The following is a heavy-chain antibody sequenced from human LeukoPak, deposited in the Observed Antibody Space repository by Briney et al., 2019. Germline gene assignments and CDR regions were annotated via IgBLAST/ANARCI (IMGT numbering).Heavy chain of an antibody. V-gene: IGHV3-30-3*01. J-gene: IGHJ4*02. CDR2: ISNDGSNN. CDR1: RFTFSNYA. CDR3: GRVAPGGRHIDY. Sequence: PGGSLRLSCAASRFTFSNYAMHWDRQAPGKGLEWVAVISNDGSNNYYADSVKGRFTISRDNSKSTLYLQMNSLRAEDTAVYYCGRVAPGGRHIDYWGQGTLVTVSS. D-gene: IGHD6-13*01.